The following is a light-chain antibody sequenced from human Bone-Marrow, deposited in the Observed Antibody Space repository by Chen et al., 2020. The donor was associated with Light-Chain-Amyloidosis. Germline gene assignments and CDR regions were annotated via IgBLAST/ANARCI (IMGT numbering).Light chain of an antibody. CDR3: CSYAGSTPYLV. CDR2: YVT. V-gene: IGLV2-23*02. CDR1: SRDVGSNNL. Sequence: QSALTQPASVSGSPGQSINISCTGTSRDVGSNNLVTWYQQHPAKAPKPMIFYVTKRPSGFSNRFSGSKSGNTASLTISGLQADDASDYSFCSYAGSTPYLVFGVGTKRTV. J-gene: IGLJ2*01.